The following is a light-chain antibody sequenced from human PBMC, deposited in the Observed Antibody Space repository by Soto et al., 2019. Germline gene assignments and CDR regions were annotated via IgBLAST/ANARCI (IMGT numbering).Light chain of an antibody. Sequence: IQMTQSPSSLSASVGDRVTITCQASQDINKNLIWYQQKPGKAPKLLIYAASTLQSGVPSRFSGSGSGTDFTLTISCLQSEDFATYYCQQYYSYPAFGGGTKVDIK. CDR1: QDINKN. V-gene: IGKV1-8*01. J-gene: IGKJ4*01. CDR3: QQYYSYPA. CDR2: AAS.